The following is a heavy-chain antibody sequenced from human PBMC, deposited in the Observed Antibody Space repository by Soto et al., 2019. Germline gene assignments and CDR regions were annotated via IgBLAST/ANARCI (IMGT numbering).Heavy chain of an antibody. V-gene: IGHV5-51*01. J-gene: IGHJ4*02. CDR2: IYPGDSDT. Sequence: GESLKISCEGSGYSFTTHWIGWVRQMPGKGLEWMGIIYPGDSDTRYSPSFQGRVTISADKSVNTAYLQWSSLKASDTAMYYCARHIAVAGRYFDYWGQGTPVTVSS. CDR1: GYSFTTHW. CDR3: ARHIAVAGRYFDY. D-gene: IGHD6-19*01.